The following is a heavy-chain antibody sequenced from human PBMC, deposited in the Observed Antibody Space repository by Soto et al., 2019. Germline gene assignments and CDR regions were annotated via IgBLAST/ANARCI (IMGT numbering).Heavy chain of an antibody. CDR3: AKGATVTTHYQYYGMDV. V-gene: IGHV3-43D*04. Sequence: LRLSCAASGFTFDDFAMCWVRQGPGEGLEWISLVNWGGDNTFYAESVKGRFIISRDNSKNSVYLQMNSLRSEDSAVYYCAKGATVTTHYQYYGMDVWGQGTTVTVSS. CDR1: GFTFDDFA. J-gene: IGHJ6*02. D-gene: IGHD4-17*01. CDR2: VNWGGDNT.